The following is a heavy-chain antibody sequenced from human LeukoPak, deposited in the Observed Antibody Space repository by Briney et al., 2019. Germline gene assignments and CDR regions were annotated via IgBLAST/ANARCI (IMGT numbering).Heavy chain of an antibody. Sequence: PSETLSLTCAVYGGSFSGYYWSWIRQPPGKGLEWIGEINHSGSTNYNPSLKSRVTISVDTSKNQSSLKLSSVTAADTAVYYCARLLTGYYRTPHFDYWGQGTLVTVSS. V-gene: IGHV4-34*01. CDR3: ARLLTGYYRTPHFDY. CDR1: GGSFSGYY. CDR2: INHSGST. J-gene: IGHJ4*02. D-gene: IGHD3-9*01.